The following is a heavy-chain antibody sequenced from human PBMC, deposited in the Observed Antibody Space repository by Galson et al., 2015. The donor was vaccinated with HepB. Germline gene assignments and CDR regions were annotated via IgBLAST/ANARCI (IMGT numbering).Heavy chain of an antibody. D-gene: IGHD4-17*01. CDR3: ARGENGDNDMAFVRHGSGMDV. CDR1: GYTFTGYY. CDR2: INPNSGGT. Sequence: SVKVSCKASGYTFTGYYMHWVRQAPGQGLEWMGWINPNSGGTNYAQKFQGRVTMTRDTSISTAYMELSRLRSDDTAVYYCARGENGDNDMAFVRHGSGMDVWGQGTTVTVSS. J-gene: IGHJ6*02. V-gene: IGHV1-2*02.